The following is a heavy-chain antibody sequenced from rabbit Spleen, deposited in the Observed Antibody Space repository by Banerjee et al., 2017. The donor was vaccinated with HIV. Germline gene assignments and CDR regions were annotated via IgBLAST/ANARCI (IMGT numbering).Heavy chain of an antibody. J-gene: IGHJ4*01. CDR1: GFSFGDRDV. V-gene: IGHV1S45*01. D-gene: IGHD2-1*01. CDR2: IDSSDGDT. Sequence: QEHLVESGGGLVQPEGSLTLTCKASGFSFGDRDVMCWVRQAPGKGLEWIACIDSSDGDTDYANWPKGRFTISKASSTTVTLQMTSLTAADTATYFCARGSATMTMVITGYYFNLWGQGTLVTVS. CDR3: ARGSATMTMVITGYYFNL.